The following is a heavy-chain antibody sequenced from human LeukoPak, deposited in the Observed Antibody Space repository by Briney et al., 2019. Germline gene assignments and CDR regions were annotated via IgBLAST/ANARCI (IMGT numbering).Heavy chain of an antibody. Sequence: GGSLRLSCAASGFTFSSYSMNWVRQAPGKGLEWVSSISSGSTYIYYADSVKGRFTISRDNAKNSLYLQMNSLRAEDTAVYYCARVIRYCSGGRCDYYYYYMDVWGKGTTVTISS. D-gene: IGHD2-15*01. CDR1: GFTFSSYS. CDR3: ARVIRYCSGGRCDYYYYYMDV. CDR2: ISSGSTYI. J-gene: IGHJ6*03. V-gene: IGHV3-21*01.